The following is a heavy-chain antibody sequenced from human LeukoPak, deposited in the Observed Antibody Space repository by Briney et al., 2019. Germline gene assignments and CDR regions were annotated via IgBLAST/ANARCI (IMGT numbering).Heavy chain of an antibody. J-gene: IGHJ6*03. Sequence: GESLKISCKASGYVFIRHWIGWVRQVPGKGLEWMGVIHPEDSYSRYNAAFQGQATLSVDESTSTAYLQLSGLEASDTAIYYCARQNHYYYYMDVWGRGTTVTVSS. V-gene: IGHV5-51*01. CDR3: ARQNHYYYYMDV. CDR1: GYVFIRHW. CDR2: IHPEDSYS.